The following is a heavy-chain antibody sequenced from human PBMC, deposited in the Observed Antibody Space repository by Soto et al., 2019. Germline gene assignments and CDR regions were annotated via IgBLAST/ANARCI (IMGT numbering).Heavy chain of an antibody. D-gene: IGHD3-22*01. CDR2: IYPGDSDT. V-gene: IGHV5-51*01. CDR1: GYSFTSYW. CDR3: ARRRYYYDSSGYPFFDY. Sequence: GESLKISCKGSGYSFTSYWIGWVRQVPGKGLEWMGIIYPGDSDTRYSPSFQGQVTISADKSISTAYLQWSSLKASDTAMYYCARRRYYYDSSGYPFFDYWGQGTLVTVSS. J-gene: IGHJ4*02.